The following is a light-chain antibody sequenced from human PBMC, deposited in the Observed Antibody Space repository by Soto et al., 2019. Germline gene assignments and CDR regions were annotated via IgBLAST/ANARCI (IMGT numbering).Light chain of an antibody. J-gene: IGKJ5*01. V-gene: IGKV3-15*01. CDR3: QQYNNWPLT. CDR1: QSVFGK. CDR2: GAS. Sequence: ELVMTQSPATLSVSPGGRATLSCRASQSVFGKIAWYQQKPGQAPRLLIFGASTRATGIPARFSGSGSGTEFTLTISSLQSEDFAVYYCQQYNNWPLTFGQGTRLEIK.